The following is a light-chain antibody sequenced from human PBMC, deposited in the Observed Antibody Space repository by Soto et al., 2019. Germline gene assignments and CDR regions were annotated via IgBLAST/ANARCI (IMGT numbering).Light chain of an antibody. V-gene: IGLV2-11*01. CDR2: EVT. CDR1: SSDVGAYNY. J-gene: IGLJ2*01. Sequence: QSVLTQPRSVSGSPGQSVSISCSGTSSDVGAYNYVSWYQQHPGKAPKLMIYEVTKRPSGVPDRFSGSKSGNTASLTISGLQAEDDADYYCCSYAGSYTFGVFGGGTQLTVL. CDR3: CSYAGSYTFGV.